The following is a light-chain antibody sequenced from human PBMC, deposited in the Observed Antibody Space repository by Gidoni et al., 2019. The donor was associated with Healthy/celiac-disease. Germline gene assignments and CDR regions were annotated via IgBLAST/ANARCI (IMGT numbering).Light chain of an antibody. Sequence: EIVFTQSPGPLSLSPGERATLSCRASQSVSSSYLAWYQQKPGQAPRLLIDGASSRATGIPDRFSGSGSGTDFTLTISRLEPEDFAVYYCQQYGSSPPITCGQGTRLEIK. V-gene: IGKV3-20*01. CDR1: QSVSSSY. CDR3: QQYGSSPPIT. CDR2: GAS. J-gene: IGKJ5*01.